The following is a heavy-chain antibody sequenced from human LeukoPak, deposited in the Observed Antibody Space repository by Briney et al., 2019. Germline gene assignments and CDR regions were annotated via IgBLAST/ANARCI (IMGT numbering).Heavy chain of an antibody. CDR2: INPNSGDT. CDR1: GYTFTGYY. J-gene: IGHJ4*02. Sequence: ASVKVSCKASGYTFTGYYMHWVRQAPGKGLEWMGCINPNSGDTKYSQKFQGRVTMTRDTSISTAYMELSRLRSDDTAVYYCATQRGSYLWGTDFDYWGQGTLVTVSS. V-gene: IGHV1-2*02. D-gene: IGHD3-16*01. CDR3: ATQRGSYLWGTDFDY.